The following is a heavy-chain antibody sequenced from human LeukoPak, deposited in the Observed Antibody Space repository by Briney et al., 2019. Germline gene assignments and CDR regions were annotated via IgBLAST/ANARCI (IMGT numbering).Heavy chain of an antibody. J-gene: IGHJ6*03. CDR3: ARRMDGGYYYYMDV. Sequence: ASVKVSCKASGYTFTGYYMHWVRQAPGQGLEWMGWINPNSGGTNYAQKFQGRVTITRNTSISTAYMELSSLRSEDTAVYYCARRMDGGYYYYMDVWGKGTTVTVSS. CDR2: INPNSGGT. V-gene: IGHV1-2*02. D-gene: IGHD2-8*01. CDR1: GYTFTGYY.